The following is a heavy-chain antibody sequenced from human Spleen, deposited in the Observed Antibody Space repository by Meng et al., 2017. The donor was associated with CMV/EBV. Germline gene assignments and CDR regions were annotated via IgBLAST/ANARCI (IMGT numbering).Heavy chain of an antibody. V-gene: IGHV2-5*02. Sequence: QITLKEHGPTLVKPTQTLTLTCTCSGFSVINSDVGVGRNRQPPGKALGWLALNWWDDDKRYTPSLNSRLFISKDASKNEVLLTVTNVDPGDTATYFCARLLRGGYHYDSWGQGTLVTVSS. CDR2: NWWDDDK. J-gene: IGHJ4*02. CDR3: ARLLRGGYHYDS. CDR1: GFSVINSDVG. D-gene: IGHD5-24*01.